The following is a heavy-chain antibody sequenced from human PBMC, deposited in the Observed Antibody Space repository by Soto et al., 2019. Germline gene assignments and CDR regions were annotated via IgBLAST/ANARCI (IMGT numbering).Heavy chain of an antibody. J-gene: IGHJ2*01. CDR2: VNHSGST. D-gene: IGHD6-19*01. CDR3: ARGGSGWYWYFDL. CDR1: GGSFSGYY. Sequence: QVQLQQWGAGLLKPSETLSLTCAVYGGSFSGYYWSWIRQPPGKGLEWIGEVNHSGSTNYNPSLKGRGAISVDTSTNQFSLKLSSVTAADTAVYYCARGGSGWYWYFDLWGRGTLVTVSS. V-gene: IGHV4-34*01.